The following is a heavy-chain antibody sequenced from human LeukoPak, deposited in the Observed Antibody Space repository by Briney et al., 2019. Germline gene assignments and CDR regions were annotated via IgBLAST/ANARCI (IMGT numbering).Heavy chain of an antibody. Sequence: SETLSLTCAVAGYSLGKNYYWGWIRQSPGKGLEWIGRIYGRASTSYNPSLMNRVTMSVDTSKNHFSLQLTSVTAADTAVYYCARYDSRGSASTKFDYWGPGIQVTVSS. J-gene: IGHJ4*02. CDR3: ARYDSRGSASTKFDY. CDR1: GYSLGKNYY. CDR2: IYGRAST. V-gene: IGHV4-38-2*01. D-gene: IGHD3-3*01.